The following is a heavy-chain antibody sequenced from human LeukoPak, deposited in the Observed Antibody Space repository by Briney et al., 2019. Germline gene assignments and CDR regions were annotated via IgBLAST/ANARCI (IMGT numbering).Heavy chain of an antibody. CDR3: AREPRRFGD. D-gene: IGHD3-10*01. V-gene: IGHV1-8*01. CDR1: GYTFTSYD. J-gene: IGHJ4*02. Sequence: ASVKVSCKASGYTFTSYDINWVRQATGQGLEWLGYMNPNSGYTGYAQKFQGRVTITSDTSINTAYMELSSLRSEDTAVYYCAREPRRFGDWGQGTLVTASS. CDR2: MNPNSGYT.